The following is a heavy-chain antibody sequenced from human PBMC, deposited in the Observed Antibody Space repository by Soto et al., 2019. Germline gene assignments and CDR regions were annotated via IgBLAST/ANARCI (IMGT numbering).Heavy chain of an antibody. Sequence: QTGGSLRLSCAASGFTFSSYSMNWVRQAPGKGLEWVAVISYDGSNKYYADSVKGRFTISRDNSKNTLYLQMNSLRAEDTAVYYCAKILQLGDYAYYYYGMDVWGQGTTVTVSS. CDR3: AKILQLGDYAYYYYGMDV. CDR1: GFTFSSYS. J-gene: IGHJ6*02. CDR2: ISYDGSNK. D-gene: IGHD4-17*01. V-gene: IGHV3-30*18.